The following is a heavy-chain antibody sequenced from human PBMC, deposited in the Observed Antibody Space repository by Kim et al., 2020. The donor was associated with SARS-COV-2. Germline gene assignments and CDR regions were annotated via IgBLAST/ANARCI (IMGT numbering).Heavy chain of an antibody. V-gene: IGHV5-51*01. Sequence: GESLKISCKASGYSFTNYWIGWVRQMPEKGLEWMGIVFPDDSDTIYSPSFHGQVTMSADKSINTAYLQWSSLKASDTAMYFCARRKFSGTYSDSFDFWGQGTVVTVSS. J-gene: IGHJ3*01. CDR3: ARRKFSGTYSDSFDF. CDR2: VFPDDSDT. CDR1: GYSFTNYW. D-gene: IGHD1-26*01.